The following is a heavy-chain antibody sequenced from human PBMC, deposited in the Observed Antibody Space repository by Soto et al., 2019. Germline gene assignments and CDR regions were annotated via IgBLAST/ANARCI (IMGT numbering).Heavy chain of an antibody. J-gene: IGHJ5*02. D-gene: IGHD4-17*01. V-gene: IGHV4-34*09. CDR2: ISNTGRT. Sequence: SETLSLTCAVYGGSFSGYYWSWIRQPPGKGLEWIGYISNTGRTYYNPSLKSRLSISLDTSKNQFSLKLSSVTAADTAVYYCARTKVVNWFDPWGQGTLVTVSS. CDR1: GGSFSGYY. CDR3: ARTKVVNWFDP.